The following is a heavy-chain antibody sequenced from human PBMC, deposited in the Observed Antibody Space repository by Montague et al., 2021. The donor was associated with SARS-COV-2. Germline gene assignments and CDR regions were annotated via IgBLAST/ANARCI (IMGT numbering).Heavy chain of an antibody. CDR1: GFTFSSYE. V-gene: IGHV3-48*03. Sequence: SLRLSCAASGFTFSSYEMNWVRQAPGKGLEWVSYISSSGSTIYYADSVKGRFTISRDNAKNSLYLRMNSLRAEDTAVYYCAVQDLNYYGSGPLWGQGTTVTVSS. D-gene: IGHD3-10*01. CDR3: AVQDLNYYGSGPL. J-gene: IGHJ6*02. CDR2: ISSSGSTI.